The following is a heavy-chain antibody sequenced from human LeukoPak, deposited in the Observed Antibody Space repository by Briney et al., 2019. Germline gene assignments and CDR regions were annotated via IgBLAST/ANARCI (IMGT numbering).Heavy chain of an antibody. Sequence: GSVKVSCKASGYTFPVYYMHWVRQAPGQRLEWRGWINAGNGNTKYSQKFQGRVTITRDTSASTAYMELSSLRSEDTAVYYCARDHGSSKEDDAFDIWGQGTMVTVSS. CDR3: ARDHGSSKEDDAFDI. D-gene: IGHD6-13*01. CDR1: GYTFPVYY. V-gene: IGHV1-3*01. J-gene: IGHJ3*02. CDR2: INAGNGNT.